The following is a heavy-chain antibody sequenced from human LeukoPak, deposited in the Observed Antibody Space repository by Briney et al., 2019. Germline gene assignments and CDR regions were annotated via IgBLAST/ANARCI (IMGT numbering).Heavy chain of an antibody. D-gene: IGHD6-19*01. Sequence: ASVKVSCKASGYTFTSYGINWVRQAPGQGLEWMGWISADNGFTASAQNLQGRVTMTTDTSTNTAYMELRSLRSDDTAVYYCANLAGVVAGLDPWGQGTLVTVSS. CDR1: GYTFTSYG. CDR3: ANLAGVVAGLDP. V-gene: IGHV1-18*01. J-gene: IGHJ5*02. CDR2: ISADNGFT.